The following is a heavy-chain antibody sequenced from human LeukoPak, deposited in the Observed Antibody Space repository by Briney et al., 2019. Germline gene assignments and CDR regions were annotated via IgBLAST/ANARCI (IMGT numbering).Heavy chain of an antibody. V-gene: IGHV3-30*04. CDR3: AKDPGEKVATIDY. D-gene: IGHD5-24*01. Sequence: PGGSLRLSCAASIFPFSSYAMHWVRQAPGKGLEWVAVISYDGKNKYYADSVKGRFTISRDNSKNTLYLQMNSLRAEDTAVYYCAKDPGEKVATIDYWGQGTLVTVSS. CDR1: IFPFSSYA. J-gene: IGHJ4*02. CDR2: ISYDGKNK.